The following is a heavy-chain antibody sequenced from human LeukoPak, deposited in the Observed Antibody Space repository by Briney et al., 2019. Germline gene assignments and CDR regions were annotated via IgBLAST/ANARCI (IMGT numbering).Heavy chain of an antibody. CDR3: AKSMAGYCDSTIDN. D-gene: IGHD2-2*01. CDR2: ISGRGGST. Sequence: GGPLRLSCAASGFTFNSYAMNWVRQAPGKGLEWVSAISGRGGSTYYADYVKGRSTISRDNSKNMLYLQMNSLRAEDTAVYYCAKSMAGYCDSTIDNWGQGTLVTVSS. V-gene: IGHV3-23*01. J-gene: IGHJ4*02. CDR1: GFTFNSYA.